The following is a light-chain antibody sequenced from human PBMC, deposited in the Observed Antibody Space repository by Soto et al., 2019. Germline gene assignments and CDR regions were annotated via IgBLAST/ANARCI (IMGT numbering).Light chain of an antibody. CDR2: EVS. J-gene: IGLJ1*01. CDR3: NSFTAYTTRDL. V-gene: IGLV2-14*01. CDR1: ASDVGGYDY. Sequence: QSALTQPASVSGSPGQSITISCTGTASDVGGYDYVSWYQQHPGKAPKLIIYEVSNRPSGVSNRFSGSKSGSTASLTISGLQAEDEADYYCNSFTAYTTRDLFGTGTKLTVL.